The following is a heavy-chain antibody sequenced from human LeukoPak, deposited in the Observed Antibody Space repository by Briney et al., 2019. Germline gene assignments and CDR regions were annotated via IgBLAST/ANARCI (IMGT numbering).Heavy chain of an antibody. J-gene: IGHJ5*02. CDR1: GFTFSSYG. CDR2: ISYDGSNK. CDR3: ARMTTVTSSWFDP. V-gene: IGHV3-30*03. D-gene: IGHD4-17*01. Sequence: PGRSLRLSCAASGFTFSSYGMHWVRQAPGKGLEWVAVISYDGSNKYYADSVKGRFTISRDNSKNTLYLQMNSLRAEDTAVYYCARMTTVTSSWFDPWGQGTLVTVSS.